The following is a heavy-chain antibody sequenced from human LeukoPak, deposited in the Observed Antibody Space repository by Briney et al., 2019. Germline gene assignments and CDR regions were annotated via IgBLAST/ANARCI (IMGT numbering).Heavy chain of an antibody. CDR2: IVVGSGNT. CDR1: GFTFTSSA. Sequence: SVKVSCTASGFTFTSSAMQWVRQARGQRLEWIGWIVVGSGNTNYAQKFQERVTITRDTSASTAYMELSSLRSEDTAVYYCARESLVVRGVIFGWGQGTLVTVSS. V-gene: IGHV1-58*02. J-gene: IGHJ4*02. CDR3: ARESLVVRGVIFG. D-gene: IGHD3-10*01.